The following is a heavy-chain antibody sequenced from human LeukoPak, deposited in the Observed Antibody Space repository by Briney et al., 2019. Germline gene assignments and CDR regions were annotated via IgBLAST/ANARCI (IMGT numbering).Heavy chain of an antibody. J-gene: IGHJ5*02. Sequence: GASVKVSCKASGYTFTSYGISWVRQAPGQGLEWMGWISAYNGNTNYAQKFQGRVTITRNTSISTAYMELSSLRSEDTAVYYCARKQQRIEGFDPWGQGTLVTVSS. CDR2: ISAYNGNT. CDR1: GYTFTSYG. D-gene: IGHD6-13*01. V-gene: IGHV1-18*01. CDR3: ARKQQRIEGFDP.